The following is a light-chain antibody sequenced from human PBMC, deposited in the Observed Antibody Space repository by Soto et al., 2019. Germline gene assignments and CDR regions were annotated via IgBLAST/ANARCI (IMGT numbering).Light chain of an antibody. Sequence: IQLTQSPSSLSASVGDRVTITCRASQGIANYLAWYQQKPGTAPKLLIFGASTLQTGVPSRFSGSGSGTEFTLTISSLQPEDFATYYCQQLNSYPPWTFGQGTKVEIK. CDR1: QGIANY. V-gene: IGKV1-9*01. CDR3: QQLNSYPPWT. J-gene: IGKJ1*01. CDR2: GAS.